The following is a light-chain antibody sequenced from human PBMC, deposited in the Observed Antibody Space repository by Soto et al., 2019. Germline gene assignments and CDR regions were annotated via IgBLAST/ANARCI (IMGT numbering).Light chain of an antibody. CDR3: QQYDNWPWT. J-gene: IGKJ1*01. Sequence: IVMTQSPATLSVSPGERATLSCRAGQSIDSKLAWYQQRPGQAPRLLIYAASTRATGIPARFSGSGSGTEFTLSISSLQSEDFAVYYCQQYDNWPWTFGQGTKVDIK. CDR1: QSIDSK. CDR2: AAS. V-gene: IGKV3-15*01.